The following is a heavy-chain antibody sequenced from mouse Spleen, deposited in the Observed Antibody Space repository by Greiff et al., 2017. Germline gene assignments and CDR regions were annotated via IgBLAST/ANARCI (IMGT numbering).Heavy chain of an antibody. Sequence: QVQLQQPGAELVKPGASVKVSCKASGYTFTSYWMHWVKQRPGQGLEWIGSIHPYDSDTNYNQKFKGKATLTVNKSSSTAYMQLRSLTSEDSAVYYCVLVELGQIYFDCWGAGTTVTVSS. CDR3: VLVELGQIYFDC. CDR2: IHPYDSDT. V-gene: IGHV1-74*01. CDR1: GYTFTSYW. J-gene: IGHJ1*01. D-gene: IGHD4-1*01.